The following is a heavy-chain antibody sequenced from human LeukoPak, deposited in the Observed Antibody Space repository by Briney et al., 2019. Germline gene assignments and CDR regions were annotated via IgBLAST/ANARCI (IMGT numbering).Heavy chain of an antibody. J-gene: IGHJ4*02. CDR2: IYYSGGT. CDR1: GGTISSYY. Sequence: SETLSLTCTVSGGTISSYYWSWIRQPPGKGLEWIGYIYYSGGTNYNPSLKSRITISVDTSKNQFSLKLSSVTAADTAVYYCARHENTGDAHIYGFDYWGQGTLVTVSS. D-gene: IGHD7-27*01. V-gene: IGHV4-59*08. CDR3: ARHENTGDAHIYGFDY.